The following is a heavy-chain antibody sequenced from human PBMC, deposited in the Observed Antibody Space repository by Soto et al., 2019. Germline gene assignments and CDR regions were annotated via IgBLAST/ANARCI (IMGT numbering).Heavy chain of an antibody. V-gene: IGHV4-59*08. Sequence: PSETLSLTCTVSGGSINNYYWSWIRQPPGKGLEWIAYIYYTGSTNYNPSLKSRVTISVDTSKNQFSLKLSSVTAADTAVYYCARQSLDCSGGSCYTYYFDYWGQGTLVPVSS. CDR1: GGSINNYY. D-gene: IGHD2-15*01. CDR3: ARQSLDCSGGSCYTYYFDY. CDR2: IYYTGST. J-gene: IGHJ4*02.